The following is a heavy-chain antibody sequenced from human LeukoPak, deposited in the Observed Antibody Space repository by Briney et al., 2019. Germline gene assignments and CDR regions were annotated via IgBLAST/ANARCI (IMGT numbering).Heavy chain of an antibody. J-gene: IGHJ3*02. CDR3: AKQSSGYYRDAFDI. CDR2: ISGSGGST. Sequence: GGSLRLSCAASGFTFSSYAISWVRQAPREGLEWVSPISGSGGSTYYADSVKGRFTISRDNSKNTLYLQMNSLRAEDTAVYYCAKQSSGYYRDAFDIWGQGTMVTVSS. CDR1: GFTFSSYA. D-gene: IGHD3-22*01. V-gene: IGHV3-23*01.